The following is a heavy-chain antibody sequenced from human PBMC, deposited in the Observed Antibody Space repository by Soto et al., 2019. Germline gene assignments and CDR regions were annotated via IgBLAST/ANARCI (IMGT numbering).Heavy chain of an antibody. D-gene: IGHD5-18*01. CDR3: AQEAGYSLTHGMDV. CDR2: ISGNGDST. V-gene: IGHV3-23*01. J-gene: IGHJ6*02. CDR1: GFTCSSYA. Sequence: EVLLLESGGGLLQPGGSLRLSCAASGFTCSSYAMTWVRQAPGKGLAWVSAISGNGDSTYYADSVKGRFTISRDNTKNVLYLQMNRLRAEDTAVYYWAQEAGYSLTHGMDVWGQGTTVTVSS.